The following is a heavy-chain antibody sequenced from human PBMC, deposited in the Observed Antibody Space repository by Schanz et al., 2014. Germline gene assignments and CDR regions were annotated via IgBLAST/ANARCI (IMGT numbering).Heavy chain of an antibody. CDR1: GFTFTNYA. Sequence: EVQLLDSGGGLVQPGGSLRLSCAASGFTFTNYAMSWVRQAPGKGLEWGSLISDSGDTAYYADSVKGRFTISRDNSKNTLFLQMNSLRVEDSAIYYCAKDISDTSGKDDYWGQGTLVTVSS. CDR2: ISDSGDTA. D-gene: IGHD3-22*01. J-gene: IGHJ4*02. CDR3: AKDISDTSGKDDY. V-gene: IGHV3-23*01.